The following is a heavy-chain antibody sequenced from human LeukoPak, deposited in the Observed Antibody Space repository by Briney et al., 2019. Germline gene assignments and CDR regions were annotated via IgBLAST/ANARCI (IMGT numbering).Heavy chain of an antibody. CDR3: ARQGSRWFDP. CDR2: IYPSDSDT. V-gene: IGHV5-51*01. CDR1: GYTFTRYW. D-gene: IGHD2-15*01. Sequence: GESLKISCKGSGYTFTRYWIGWVRQLPGKGLEWMGIIYPSDSDTRYSPAFQGQVTISADKSISTAYLQWSSLKASDTAMYYCARQGSRWFDPWGQGTLVTVSS. J-gene: IGHJ5*02.